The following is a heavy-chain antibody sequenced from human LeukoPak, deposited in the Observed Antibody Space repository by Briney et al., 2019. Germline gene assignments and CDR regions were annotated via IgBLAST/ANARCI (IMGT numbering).Heavy chain of an antibody. CDR3: ARVQGYCSSTSCSLWDY. D-gene: IGHD2-2*01. J-gene: IGHJ4*02. Sequence: PGGSLRLSCAASGFTFSDYYMSWIRQAPGKGLEWVSYISSSSSYTNYADSVKGRFTSSRDNAKNSLYLQMNSLRAEDTAVYYCARVQGYCSSTSCSLWDYWGQGTLVTVSS. CDR2: ISSSSSYT. CDR1: GFTFSDYY. V-gene: IGHV3-11*06.